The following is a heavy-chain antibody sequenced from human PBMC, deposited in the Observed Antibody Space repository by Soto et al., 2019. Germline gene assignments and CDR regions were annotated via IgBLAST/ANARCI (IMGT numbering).Heavy chain of an antibody. CDR2: ISGGGGAK. J-gene: IGHJ6*02. Sequence: GGSLRLSCTASGFTFNTYFMSWVRQAPGEGLEWISAISGGGGAKYYSDSVKGRLTISRDNSNNTLYLQMNSLRADDTAAYYCAKSLTASNFRLDVWGHGTRVTVSS. CDR3: AKSLTASNFRLDV. CDR1: GFTFNTYF. V-gene: IGHV3-23*01. D-gene: IGHD7-27*01.